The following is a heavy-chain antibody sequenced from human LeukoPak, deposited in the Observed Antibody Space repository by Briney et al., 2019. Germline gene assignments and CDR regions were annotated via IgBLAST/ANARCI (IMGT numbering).Heavy chain of an antibody. CDR3: TTLFGPFDC. J-gene: IGHJ4*02. CDR1: GVTFINAW. D-gene: IGHD3-10*01. V-gene: IGHV3-15*01. CDR2: IKSKTDGGTT. Sequence: GGSLRLSCAASGVTFINAWMSWVRQAPGKGLEWVGRIKSKTDGGTTDFAAPVKGRITISRDDSKNMLYLQMNTLKNEDTAVYYCTTLFGPFDCWGQGTLVTVSS.